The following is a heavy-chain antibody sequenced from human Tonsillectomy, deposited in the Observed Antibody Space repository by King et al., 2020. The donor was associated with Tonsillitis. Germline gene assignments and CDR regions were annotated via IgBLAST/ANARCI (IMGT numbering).Heavy chain of an antibody. CDR1: GFTFSDYW. CDR3: TRSNSGWYLDY. CDR2: INEDETIT. V-gene: IGHV3-74*01. Sequence: EVQLVESGGDLVQPGGSLRLSCAASGFTFSDYWMHWVRLVPGKGLVWVARINEDETITNYPDSVKGRFTISRDNAKNTLYLQMNSLRAEDTALYFCTRSNSGWYLDYWGQGTQVTVSS. D-gene: IGHD6-13*01. J-gene: IGHJ4*02.